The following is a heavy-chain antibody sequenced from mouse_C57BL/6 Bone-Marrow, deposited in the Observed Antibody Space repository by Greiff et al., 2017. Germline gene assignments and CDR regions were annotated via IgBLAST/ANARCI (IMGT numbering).Heavy chain of an antibody. V-gene: IGHV1-26*01. CDR2: INPNNGGT. J-gene: IGHJ3*01. Sequence: VQLQQSGPELVKPGASVKISCKASGYTFTDYYMNWVKQSHGKSLEWIGDINPNNGGTSYNQKFKGKATLTVDKSSSTAYMDLRSLTSEDSAVYYCASLPRVAYWGQGTLVTVSA. CDR1: GYTFTDYY. CDR3: ASLPRVAY.